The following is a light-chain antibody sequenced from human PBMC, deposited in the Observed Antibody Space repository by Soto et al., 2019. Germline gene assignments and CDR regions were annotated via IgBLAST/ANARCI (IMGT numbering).Light chain of an antibody. J-gene: IGKJ4*01. CDR3: QHYHALPLT. Sequence: EIVMTQSPATLSVSLGERATLSCRASQSVSSNLAWYQQKPGRAPRLLIFGASTRATGIPARFSGSGSGTEFTLTISSLQSEDFAVYHCQHYHALPLTFGGGTKVEIK. CDR2: GAS. V-gene: IGKV3-15*01. CDR1: QSVSSN.